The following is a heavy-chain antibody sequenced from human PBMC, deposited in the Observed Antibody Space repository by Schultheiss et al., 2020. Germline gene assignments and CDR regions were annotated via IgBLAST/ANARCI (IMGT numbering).Heavy chain of an antibody. V-gene: IGHV4-34*01. D-gene: IGHD2-21*02. CDR2: IYHSGST. CDR1: GGSFSVYY. CDR3: ARVLAYCGGDCYSFDY. J-gene: IGHJ4*02. Sequence: SETLSLTCAVYGGSFSVYYWGWIRQPPGKGLEWIGSIYHSGSTYYNPSLKSRVTISVDTSKNQFSLKLSSVTAADTAVYYCARVLAYCGGDCYSFDYWGQGTMGTVSS.